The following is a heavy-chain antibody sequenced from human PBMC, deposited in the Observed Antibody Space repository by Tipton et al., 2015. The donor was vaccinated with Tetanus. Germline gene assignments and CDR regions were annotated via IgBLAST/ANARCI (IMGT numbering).Heavy chain of an antibody. V-gene: IGHV4-34*01. D-gene: IGHD2-2*01. CDR2: INHSGST. J-gene: IGHJ6*02. CDR1: GGSFSGYY. Sequence: GLVKPSETLSLTCAVYGGSFSGYYWSWIRQPPGKGLEWIGEINHSGSTNYNPSLKSRVTISVDTPKNQFSLKLSSVTAADTAVYYCARGSRNCSSTSCTYYYGMDVWGQGTTVTVSS. CDR3: ARGSRNCSSTSCTYYYGMDV.